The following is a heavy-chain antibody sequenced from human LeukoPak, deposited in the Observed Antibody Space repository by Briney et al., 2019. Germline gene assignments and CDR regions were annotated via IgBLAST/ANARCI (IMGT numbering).Heavy chain of an antibody. CDR1: GGSISSGSYY. CDR3: ARGVGGGGDYDILTGFVLNYYYMDV. Sequence: SETLSLTCTVSGGSISSGSYYWNWIRQPAGKGLEWIGRIYTSGSTKYNPSLKNRVTISVDTSKNQCSLKLSSVTAADTAVYYCARGVGGGGDYDILTGFVLNYYYMDVWGKGTTVSISS. V-gene: IGHV4-61*02. CDR2: IYTSGST. J-gene: IGHJ6*03. D-gene: IGHD3-9*01.